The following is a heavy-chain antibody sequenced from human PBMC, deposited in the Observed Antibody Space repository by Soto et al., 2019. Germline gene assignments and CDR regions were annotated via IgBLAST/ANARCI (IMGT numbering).Heavy chain of an antibody. D-gene: IGHD3-3*01. CDR3: ARTQFLQWFTYYFDY. V-gene: IGHV4-59*01. CDR2: IYYSGST. Sequence: SETLSLTCTVSGDSISSYYWSWIRQPPGKGLEWIGYIYYSGSTNYNPSLNSRVTISVDMSKNQVSLELTSVTAADTAVYYCARTQFLQWFTYYFDYWGQGTLVTVS. CDR1: GDSISSYY. J-gene: IGHJ4*02.